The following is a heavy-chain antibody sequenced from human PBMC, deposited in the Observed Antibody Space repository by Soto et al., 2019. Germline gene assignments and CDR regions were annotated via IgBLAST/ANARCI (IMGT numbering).Heavy chain of an antibody. D-gene: IGHD3-3*01. CDR2: ISYDGSNK. J-gene: IGHJ6*02. CDR3: AKDVLRFLEWLAFYGMDV. CDR1: GFTFSSYG. Sequence: QVQLVESGGGVVQPGRSLRLSCAASGFTFSSYGMHWVRQDPGKGLEWVAVISYDGSNKYYADSVKGRFTISRDNSKNTLYLQMNSLRAGDTAVYYCAKDVLRFLEWLAFYGMDVWGQGTTVTVSS. V-gene: IGHV3-30*18.